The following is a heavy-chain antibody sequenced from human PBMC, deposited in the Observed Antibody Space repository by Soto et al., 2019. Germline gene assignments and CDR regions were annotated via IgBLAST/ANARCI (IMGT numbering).Heavy chain of an antibody. Sequence: QVQLVQSGAEVKKPGASVKVSCKASGYTFASYAIIWMRQAPGQGLEWMGWISAYNGNTNYAQKLQGRVTMTTDTSTSTAYRELRRRRSDDMAVYYCARDPPPPDYWGQGTRVNVSS. CDR1: GYTFASYA. V-gene: IGHV1-18*03. J-gene: IGHJ4*02. CDR3: ARDPPPPDY. CDR2: ISAYNGNT.